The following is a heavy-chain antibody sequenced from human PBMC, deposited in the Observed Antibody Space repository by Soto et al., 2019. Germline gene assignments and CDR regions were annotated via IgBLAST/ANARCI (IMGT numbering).Heavy chain of an antibody. CDR1: GFTFSSYA. CDR2: ISYDGSNK. CDR3: ARDDPHYYDSRRLLGYNGPFDY. D-gene: IGHD3-22*01. Sequence: QVQLVESGGGVVQPGRSLRLSCAASGFTFSSYAMHWVRQAPGKGLEWVAVISYDGSNKYYADSVKGRFTISRDNSKNTLYLQMNSLRAEDTAVYYCARDDPHYYDSRRLLGYNGPFDYWGQGTLVTVSS. J-gene: IGHJ4*02. V-gene: IGHV3-30-3*01.